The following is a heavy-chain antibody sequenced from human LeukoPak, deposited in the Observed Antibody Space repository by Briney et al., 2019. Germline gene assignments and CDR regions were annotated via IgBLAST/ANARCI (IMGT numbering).Heavy chain of an antibody. CDR3: ARDRKGFDY. J-gene: IGHJ4*02. Sequence: SETLSLTCTVSGGSISSYYWSWIRQPPGKGLEWIGYIYYSGSTNYNPSLKSRVTISVDTSKNQFSLKLSSVTAADTAVYYCARDRKGFDYWGQGTLVTVSS. CDR1: GGSISSYY. CDR2: IYYSGST. V-gene: IGHV4-59*12.